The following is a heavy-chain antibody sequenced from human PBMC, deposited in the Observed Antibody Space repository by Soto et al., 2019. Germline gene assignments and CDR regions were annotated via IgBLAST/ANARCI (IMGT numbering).Heavy chain of an antibody. D-gene: IGHD3-22*01. CDR2: ISHDGSNK. Sequence: VAVISHDGSNKYYADSVKGRFTISRDNSKNTLYLQINSLRAEDTAVYYCARARYDSSAYYYGYFDYWGQGTLVTVSS. CDR3: ARARYDSSAYYYGYFDY. V-gene: IGHV3-30*03. J-gene: IGHJ4*02.